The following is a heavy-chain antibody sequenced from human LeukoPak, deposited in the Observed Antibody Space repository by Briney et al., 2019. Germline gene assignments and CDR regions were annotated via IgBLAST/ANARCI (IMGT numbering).Heavy chain of an antibody. J-gene: IGHJ3*02. CDR2: ISSRSGTI. CDR3: ARDPGGSSNGAFDI. CDR1: GFTFNSYS. V-gene: IGHV3-48*01. D-gene: IGHD2-15*01. Sequence: PGGSLRLSCSVSGFTFNSYSMNWVRQAPGKGLEWVSYISSRSGTIYYADSVKGRFTISRDNGKDSLYLQINSLRAEDTAVYYCARDPGGSSNGAFDIWGQGTMVTVSS.